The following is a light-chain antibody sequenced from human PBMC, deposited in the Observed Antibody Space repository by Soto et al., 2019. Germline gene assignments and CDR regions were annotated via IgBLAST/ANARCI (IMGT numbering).Light chain of an antibody. CDR1: QSISSL. CDR2: KAS. Sequence: DVQMTQSPSTLSSSVGDRVAITCRSSQSISSLLAWYQQKPGKAPKLLIYKASTLESGVPSNFSGSGSGTEFTLTISSLQPEDFATYYCQQYNSYPWTFGQGTKV. CDR3: QQYNSYPWT. J-gene: IGKJ1*01. V-gene: IGKV1-5*03.